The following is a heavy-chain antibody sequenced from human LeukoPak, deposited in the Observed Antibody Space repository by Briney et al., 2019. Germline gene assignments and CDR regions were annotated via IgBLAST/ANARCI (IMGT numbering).Heavy chain of an antibody. CDR2: IYPGDSDT. D-gene: IGHD3-22*01. CDR1: GYSFRSYW. CDR3: AKRWADSSGSQHYFDY. Sequence: GESLKISCKASGYSFRSYWIGWVRQMPGKGLEWMGIIYPGDSDTRYRPSFLGQVTISADKSISTAYLQWSGLKPSDTAMYYCAKRWADSSGSQHYFDYWGQGTLVTVSS. V-gene: IGHV5-51*01. J-gene: IGHJ4*02.